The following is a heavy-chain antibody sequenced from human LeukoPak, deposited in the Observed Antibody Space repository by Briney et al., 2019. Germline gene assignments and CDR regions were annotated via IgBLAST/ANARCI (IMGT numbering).Heavy chain of an antibody. CDR1: GASVSSSSYY. CDR3: ARLALDAFDS. J-gene: IGHJ3*02. CDR2: LYHSGDT. Sequence: SETLSLTCAVSGASVSSSSYYWVWIRQPPGGGLEWVGSLYHSGDTYYNPSLKSRVTISVDTSKNQFSLKLSSVTAADTAVYYCARLALDAFDSWGQGTMVTVSS. V-gene: IGHV4-39*07.